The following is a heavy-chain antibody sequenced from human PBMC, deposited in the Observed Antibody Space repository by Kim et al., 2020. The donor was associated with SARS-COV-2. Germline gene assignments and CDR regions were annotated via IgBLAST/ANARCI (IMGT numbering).Heavy chain of an antibody. CDR2: IGTAGDT. V-gene: IGHV3-13*01. Sequence: GGSLRLSCAASGFTFSSYDMHWVRQATGKGLEWVSAIGTAGDTYYPGSVKGRFTISRENAKNSLYLQMNSLRAGDTAVYYCARSLMVRGVQNDAFDIWGQGTMVTVSS. CDR3: ARSLMVRGVQNDAFDI. CDR1: GFTFSSYD. D-gene: IGHD3-10*01. J-gene: IGHJ3*02.